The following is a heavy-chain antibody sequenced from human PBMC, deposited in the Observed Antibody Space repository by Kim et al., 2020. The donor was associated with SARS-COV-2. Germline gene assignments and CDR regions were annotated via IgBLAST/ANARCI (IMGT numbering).Heavy chain of an antibody. D-gene: IGHD6-13*01. J-gene: IGHJ6*02. CDR2: ISSSSSTI. CDR1: GFTFSSYS. CDR3: ARGDKGGSSWYFPRYYGMDV. V-gene: IGHV3-48*04. Sequence: GGSLRLSCAASGFTFSSYSMNWVRQAPGKGLEWVSYISSSSSTIYYADSVKGRFTISRDNAKNSLYLQMNSLRAEDTAVYYCARGDKGGSSWYFPRYYGMDVWGQGTTVTVSS.